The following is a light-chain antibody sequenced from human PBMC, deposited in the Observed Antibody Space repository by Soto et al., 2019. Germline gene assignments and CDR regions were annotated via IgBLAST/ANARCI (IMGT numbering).Light chain of an antibody. J-gene: IGLJ1*01. CDR1: SSDVGGYNY. CDR3: CSYAGTYTYV. Sequence: QSVLTQPRSVSGSPGQSVTISCTGTSSDVGGYNYVSWFQQHPGKAPKLMMYDVTKRPSGVPDRFSGSKSGNSASLTISGLQAADEADYYCCSYAGTYTYVFGTGTKLTVL. CDR2: DVT. V-gene: IGLV2-11*01.